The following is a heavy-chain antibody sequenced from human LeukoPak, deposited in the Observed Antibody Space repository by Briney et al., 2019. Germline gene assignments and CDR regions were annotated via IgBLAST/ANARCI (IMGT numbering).Heavy chain of an antibody. D-gene: IGHD4-17*01. J-gene: IGHJ3*02. CDR1: GFTFSSYG. Sequence: GGSLRLSCAASGFTFSSYGMHWVRQAPGKGLEWVAVIWYDGSNKYYADSVKGRFTISRDNSKNTLYLQMNSLRAEDTAVYYCAKPDYGDFLDAFDIWGQGTMVTVSS. CDR3: AKPDYGDFLDAFDI. CDR2: IWYDGSNK. V-gene: IGHV3-33*06.